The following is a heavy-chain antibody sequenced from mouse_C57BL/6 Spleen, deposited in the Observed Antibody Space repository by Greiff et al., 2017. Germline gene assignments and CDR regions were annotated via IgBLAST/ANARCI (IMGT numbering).Heavy chain of an antibody. Sequence: EVQRVESGGGLVKPGGSLKLSCAASGFTFSSYAMSWVRQTPEKRLEWVATISDGGSYTYYPDNVKGRFTISRDNAKNNLYLQMSHLKSEDTAMYYCAREIYDGYFAWFAYWGQGTLVTVSA. D-gene: IGHD2-3*01. CDR1: GFTFSSYA. V-gene: IGHV5-4*01. CDR3: AREIYDGYFAWFAY. J-gene: IGHJ3*01. CDR2: ISDGGSYT.